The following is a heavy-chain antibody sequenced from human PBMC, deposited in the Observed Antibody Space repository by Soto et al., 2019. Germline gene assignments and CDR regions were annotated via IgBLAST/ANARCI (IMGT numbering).Heavy chain of an antibody. Sequence: QVQLVQSGAEVKKPGASVKVSCKTSGCTFTNYDINWVRQATGQGLEWVGWMSPNSGNTGYAQKFQGRVNITRDTSINTAYMERSSLRSEDTAVYYCAGNVPDSGAFDIWGQGTMVTVSS. CDR2: MSPNSGNT. CDR3: AGNVPDSGAFDI. CDR1: GCTFTNYD. V-gene: IGHV1-8*01. D-gene: IGHD1-1*01. J-gene: IGHJ3*02.